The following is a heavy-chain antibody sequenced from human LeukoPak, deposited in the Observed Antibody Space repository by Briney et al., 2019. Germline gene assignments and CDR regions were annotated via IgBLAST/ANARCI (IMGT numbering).Heavy chain of an antibody. V-gene: IGHV1-24*01. Sequence: ASVKVTCTVSGYTLTELSMHWVRQAPGKGLEWMGGFDPEDGETIYAQKFQGRVTMTEDTSTDTAYMELSSLRSEDTAVYYCATVQPQFLEWLFPFDYWGQGTLVTVSS. CDR3: ATVQPQFLEWLFPFDY. D-gene: IGHD3-3*01. CDR1: GYTLTELS. CDR2: FDPEDGET. J-gene: IGHJ4*02.